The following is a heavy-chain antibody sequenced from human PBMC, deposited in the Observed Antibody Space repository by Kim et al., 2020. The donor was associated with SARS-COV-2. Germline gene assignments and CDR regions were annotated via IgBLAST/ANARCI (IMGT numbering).Heavy chain of an antibody. J-gene: IGHJ2*01. V-gene: IGHV3-9*01. D-gene: IGHD1-26*01. Sequence: YADSMRGRFSISRDIGKNSLFLQINGLQIEDTALYYCARVGSASLNWYFDLWGRGTLVTVSS. CDR3: ARVGSASLNWYFDL.